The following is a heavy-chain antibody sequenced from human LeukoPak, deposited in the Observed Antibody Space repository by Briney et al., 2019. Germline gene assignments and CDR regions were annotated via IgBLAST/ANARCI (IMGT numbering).Heavy chain of an antibody. CDR1: GYTFTSYG. V-gene: IGHV1-18*01. CDR3: ARDRAYYYDSSGYYYGY. Sequence: ASVKVSYKASGYTFTSYGISWVRQAPGQGLEWMGWISAYNGNTNYAQKLQGRVTMTTDTSTSTAYMELRSLRSDDTAVYYCARDRAYYYDSSGYYYGYWGQGTLVTVSS. D-gene: IGHD3-22*01. J-gene: IGHJ4*02. CDR2: ISAYNGNT.